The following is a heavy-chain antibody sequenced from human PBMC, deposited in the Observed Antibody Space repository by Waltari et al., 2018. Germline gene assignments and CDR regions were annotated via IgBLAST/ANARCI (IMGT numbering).Heavy chain of an antibody. Sequence: EVQLVESGGGLIQPGGSLRLSCAASGFTVSSNYMSWVRQGPGKGLEWVSVIYSGGRTYYADSVKGRFTISRDNSKNTLYLQMNSLRAEDTALYYCARGWGFGVVNWFDPWGQGTLVTVSS. CDR3: ARGWGFGVVNWFDP. J-gene: IGHJ5*02. CDR2: IYSGGRT. V-gene: IGHV3-53*01. CDR1: GFTVSSNY. D-gene: IGHD3-3*01.